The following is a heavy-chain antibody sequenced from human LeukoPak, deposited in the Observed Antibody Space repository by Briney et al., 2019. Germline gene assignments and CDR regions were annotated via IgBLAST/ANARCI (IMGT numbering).Heavy chain of an antibody. CDR3: AKDARLGDPEGY. V-gene: IGHV3-23*01. CDR2: ISGSGGST. D-gene: IGHD2-21*02. J-gene: IGHJ4*02. Sequence: GGSLRLSCAASGFTFTSYAMSWVRQAPGNGLEWVSAISGSGGSTYYADSVKGRFTISRDNSKNTLYLQMSSLRADDTAVYYCAKDARLGDPEGYWGQGTLVTVSS. CDR1: GFTFTSYA.